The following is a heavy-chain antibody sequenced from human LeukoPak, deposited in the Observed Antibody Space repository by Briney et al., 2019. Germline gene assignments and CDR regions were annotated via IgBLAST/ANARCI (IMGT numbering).Heavy chain of an antibody. CDR2: IYYSGST. D-gene: IGHD1-26*01. V-gene: IGHV4-59*08. J-gene: IGHJ4*02. Sequence: SETLSLTCTVSGGSIGSYYWSWIRQPPGKGLEWIGYIYYSGSTNYNPSLKSRVTISVDTSKNQFSLKLNSVTAADTAVYYCARRSPRGALDYWGQGTLVTVSS. CDR1: GGSIGSYY. CDR3: ARRSPRGALDY.